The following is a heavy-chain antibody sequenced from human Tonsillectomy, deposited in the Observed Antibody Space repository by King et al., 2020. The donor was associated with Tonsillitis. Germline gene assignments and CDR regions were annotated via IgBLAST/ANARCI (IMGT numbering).Heavy chain of an antibody. Sequence: QLVQSGAEVKKPGASVKVSCKASGYTFTNNGISWVRQVPGQGFQWMGWISVYNGNTKYSEKFQGRVTMTTDISTTTAYMELRSLRSDDTAVYYCARYLGGDYRPHADQWGQGTLVTVSS. J-gene: IGHJ4*02. V-gene: IGHV1-18*01. CDR2: ISVYNGNT. CDR1: GYTFTNNG. CDR3: ARYLGGDYRPHADQ. D-gene: IGHD3-16*02.